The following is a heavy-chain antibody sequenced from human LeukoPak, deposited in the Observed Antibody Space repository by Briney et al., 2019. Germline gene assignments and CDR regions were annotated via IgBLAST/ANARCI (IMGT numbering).Heavy chain of an antibody. J-gene: IGHJ4*02. CDR3: ARESCSGGTCYHDY. CDR1: GFTFSTYW. D-gene: IGHD2-15*01. Sequence: GGSLRLSCAASGFTFSTYWIHWVRHAPGKGLVWVSRINSDGSSTACADSVKGRFTISRDNAKNPLYLQMDSLRAEDTAVYYCARESCSGGTCYHDYWGQGTLVTVSS. V-gene: IGHV3-74*01. CDR2: INSDGSST.